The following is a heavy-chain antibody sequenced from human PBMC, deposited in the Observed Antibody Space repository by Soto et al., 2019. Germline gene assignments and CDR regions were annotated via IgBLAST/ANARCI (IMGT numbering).Heavy chain of an antibody. CDR1: GCTFSDYS. CDR3: ERDAVNGDGLWLVGY. J-gene: IGHJ4*02. D-gene: IGHD4-17*01. V-gene: IGHV3-23*01. CDR2: IDNSKS. Sequence: GSLLLPCSASGCTFSDYSMSWVRQAPGRGLEWVSSIDNSKSFYADSVKGRFTISRDNSKSTLSLQMNSLRAEDTALYYCERDAVNGDGLWLVGYWGQGTLVTVYS.